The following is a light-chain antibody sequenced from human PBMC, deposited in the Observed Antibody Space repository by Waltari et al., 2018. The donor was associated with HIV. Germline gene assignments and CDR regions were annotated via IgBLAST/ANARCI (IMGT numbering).Light chain of an antibody. Sequence: QSVLTQPPSASGTPGQRVTIPCSDSSSKIGSNYVTWYQQVPGTTPKLLIYSNNQRPSGVPDCFSGSMSGTAASRAISGLRSDDEADYYCAAWDDSLSGLYVCGTGTKVTVL. V-gene: IGLV1-47*02. J-gene: IGLJ1*01. CDR2: SNN. CDR1: SSKIGSNY. CDR3: AAWDDSLSGLYV.